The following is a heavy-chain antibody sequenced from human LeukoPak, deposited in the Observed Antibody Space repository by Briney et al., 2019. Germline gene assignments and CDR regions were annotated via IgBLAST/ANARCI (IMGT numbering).Heavy chain of an antibody. J-gene: IGHJ5*02. Sequence: GGSLRLSCVASGFIFSSYGMHWVRQAPGKGLEWVTFIQYDGNRKYYADSVKGRFTISRDNSKNTLYLQMNSLRAEDTAVYYCVEVNIVGEFDPWGQGTLVTVSS. CDR2: IQYDGNRK. CDR1: GFIFSSYG. CDR3: VEVNIVGEFDP. D-gene: IGHD1-26*01. V-gene: IGHV3-30*02.